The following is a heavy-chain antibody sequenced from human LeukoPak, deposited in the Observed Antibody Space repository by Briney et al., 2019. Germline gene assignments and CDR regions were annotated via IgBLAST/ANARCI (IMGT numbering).Heavy chain of an antibody. Sequence: GGSLRLSCAASGFTFSSYWMHWVRHAPGKGLVWVSRINTDGSSTNYADSVKGRFTISRDNAKNTLYLQMNSLRAEDTAVYYCARGLGGYTSSQAYGGQGTLVTVSA. D-gene: IGHD6-13*01. CDR3: ARGLGGYTSSQAY. J-gene: IGHJ4*02. V-gene: IGHV3-74*01. CDR1: GFTFSSYW. CDR2: INTDGSST.